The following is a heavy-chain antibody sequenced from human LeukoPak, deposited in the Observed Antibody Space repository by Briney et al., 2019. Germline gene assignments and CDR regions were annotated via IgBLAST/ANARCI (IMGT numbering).Heavy chain of an antibody. Sequence: PSETLSLTCTVSGDSISSSYWNWIRQTPGKGLEWIGYISASGNTNYNPSLKSRIITSVDMSKNQFSLKLSSVTAADTAVYYCARLIPGTTGLRKNYFDYWGQGTLVTVSS. D-gene: IGHD1-20*01. V-gene: IGHV4-4*09. CDR1: GDSISSSY. J-gene: IGHJ4*02. CDR2: ISASGNT. CDR3: ARLIPGTTGLRKNYFDY.